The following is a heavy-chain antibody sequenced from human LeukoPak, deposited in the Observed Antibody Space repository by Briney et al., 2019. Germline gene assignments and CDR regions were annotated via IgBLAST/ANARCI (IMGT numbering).Heavy chain of an antibody. CDR1: GFTFSSYW. CDR3: ARDDCSSISCYHNWFDP. V-gene: IGHV3-7*01. Sequence: PGGALRLSCAASGFTFSSYWMSWVRQAPGEGLEGVANIKQDGSEKYYVDSVKGRFTISRDKSKNTLYLQMNSLRAEDTAVYYCARDDCSSISCYHNWFDPWGQGTLVTVSS. CDR2: IKQDGSEK. D-gene: IGHD2-2*01. J-gene: IGHJ5*02.